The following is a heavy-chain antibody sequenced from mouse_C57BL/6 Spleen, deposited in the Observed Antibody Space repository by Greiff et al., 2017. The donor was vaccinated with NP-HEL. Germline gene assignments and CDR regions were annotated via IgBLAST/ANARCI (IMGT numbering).Heavy chain of an antibody. CDR2: INPNYGTT. D-gene: IGHD1-1*01. CDR3: ARKDYYGSSAYWYFDV. CDR1: GYSFTDYN. J-gene: IGHJ1*03. V-gene: IGHV1-39*01. Sequence: EVQLQQSGPELVKPGASVKISCKASGYSFTDYNMNWVKQSNGKSLEWIGVINPNYGTTSYNQKFKGKATLTVDQSSSTAYMKLNSLTSEDSAVYYCARKDYYGSSAYWYFDVWGTGTTVTVSS.